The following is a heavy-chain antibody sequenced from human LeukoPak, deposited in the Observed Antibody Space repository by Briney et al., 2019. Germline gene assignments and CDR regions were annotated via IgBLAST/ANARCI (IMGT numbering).Heavy chain of an antibody. CDR1: GFTISGFW. Sequence: GGSLRLPCAASGFTISGFWMHWVRQVPGEGLVWVARMNSAGTTINYADSVKGRFTISRDNVRNTLHLQMNNLSLEDTAVYFCIREVQVRASASLGLWGRGTLVTVS. D-gene: IGHD1-1*01. V-gene: IGHV3-74*01. CDR2: MNSAGTTI. J-gene: IGHJ4*01. CDR3: IREVQVRASASLGL.